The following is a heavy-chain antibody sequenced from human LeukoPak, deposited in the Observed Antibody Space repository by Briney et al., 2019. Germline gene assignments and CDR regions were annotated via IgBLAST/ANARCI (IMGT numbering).Heavy chain of an antibody. D-gene: IGHD3-10*01. J-gene: IGHJ3*02. CDR2: ISWNSGDL. Sequence: GRSLRLSCAASGFTFENSAMHWVRQAPGKGLEWVPGISWNSGDLIYADSVKGRFTVSRDNAKNSLYLQMNSLRLEDMALYYCARRSGDRAFDIWGQGTMVTVSS. CDR3: ARRSGDRAFDI. CDR1: GFTFENSA. V-gene: IGHV3-9*03.